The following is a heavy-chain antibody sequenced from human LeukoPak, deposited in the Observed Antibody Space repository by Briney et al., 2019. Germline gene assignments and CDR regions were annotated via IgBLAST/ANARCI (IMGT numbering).Heavy chain of an antibody. Sequence: PGGSLRLSCAAPGFTFSSYEMNWVRQAPGKGLQWVSDISSSGTTIYYADSVKGRFTISRDNAKNSLCLQMNSLRAEDTAVYYCARKYCSTTSCLFDNWGQGTLVTVSS. V-gene: IGHV3-48*03. J-gene: IGHJ4*02. CDR1: GFTFSSYE. CDR3: ARKYCSTTSCLFDN. CDR2: ISSSGTTI. D-gene: IGHD2-2*01.